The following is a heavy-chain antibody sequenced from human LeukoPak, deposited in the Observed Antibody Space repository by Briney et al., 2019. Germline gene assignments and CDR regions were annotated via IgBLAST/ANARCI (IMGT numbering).Heavy chain of an antibody. V-gene: IGHV1-2*02. CDR1: GYSFNDYQ. CDR3: ARDYYGSGSYSTDC. CDR2: INPNSGGT. J-gene: IGHJ4*02. Sequence: GASVKVSCKASGYSFNDYQIHWVRQAPGQGLEWMGWINPNSGGTNYAQKFQGRVTMTRDTSTSSAYMELSRLRSDDTAVYYCARDYYGSGSYSTDCWGQGTLVTVSS. D-gene: IGHD3-10*01.